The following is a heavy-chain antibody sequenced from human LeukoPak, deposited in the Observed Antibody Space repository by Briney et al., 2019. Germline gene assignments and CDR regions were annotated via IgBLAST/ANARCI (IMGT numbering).Heavy chain of an antibody. CDR3: IKDRIGTWSFDH. CDR2: ISINGDKT. J-gene: IGHJ4*02. V-gene: IGHV3-64D*06. Sequence: GGSLRLSCSASGFTFSGHFMHWVRQAPGKGLEYVSSISINGDKTYYAESMKGRFTISRDNSKNTLYLQLSSLRVEDTAVYYCIKDRIGTWSFDHWGQGTLLTVSS. D-gene: IGHD1-26*01. CDR1: GFTFSGHF.